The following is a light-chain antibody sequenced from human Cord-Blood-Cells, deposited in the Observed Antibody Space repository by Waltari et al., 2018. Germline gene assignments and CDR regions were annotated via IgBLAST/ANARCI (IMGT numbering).Light chain of an antibody. CDR2: QDS. CDR3: QAWDSSTYV. V-gene: IGLV3-1*01. Sequence: SYELTQPPSVSVSQGQTASITCSGDKLGDKYACWYQQKPGQSPVLVIYQDSKRPSGIPERFSGSNYGNTATLTISGTQAMDEADYYCQAWDSSTYVFGTGTKVTVL. J-gene: IGLJ1*01. CDR1: KLGDKY.